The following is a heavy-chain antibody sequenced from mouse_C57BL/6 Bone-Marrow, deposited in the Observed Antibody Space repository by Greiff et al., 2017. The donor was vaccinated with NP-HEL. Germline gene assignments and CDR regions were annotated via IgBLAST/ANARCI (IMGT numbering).Heavy chain of an antibody. CDR3: ARESLWLLRYLDV. J-gene: IGHJ1*03. D-gene: IGHD2-3*01. CDR2: IWSGGST. CDR1: GFSLTSYG. Sequence: QVQLQQSGPGLVQPSQSLSITCTVSGFSLTSYGVHWVRQSPGKGLEWLGVIWSGGSTDYNAAFISSLGISKDNSKSQVFFKMNSLQADDTAIYYCARESLWLLRYLDVWGTGTTVTVPS. V-gene: IGHV2-2*01.